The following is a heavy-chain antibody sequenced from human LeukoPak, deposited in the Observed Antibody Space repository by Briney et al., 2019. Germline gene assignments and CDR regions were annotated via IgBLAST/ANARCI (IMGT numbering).Heavy chain of an antibody. V-gene: IGHV1-2*02. CDR1: GYTFTGYY. CDR2: INPNSGGT. Sequence: ASVKVSCKASGYTFTGYYMHWVRQAPGQGLEWMGWINPNSGGTNYAQKFQGRVTMTRDTSISTAYMELSRLRSDDTAVYYCASSAYYYDSNGYLDCWGQGTLVTVSS. J-gene: IGHJ4*02. D-gene: IGHD3-22*01. CDR3: ASSAYYYDSNGYLDC.